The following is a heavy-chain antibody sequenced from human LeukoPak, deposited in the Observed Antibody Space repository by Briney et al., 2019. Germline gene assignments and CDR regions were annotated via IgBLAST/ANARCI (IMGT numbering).Heavy chain of an antibody. CDR2: IYQSGST. Sequence: SETLSLTCTVSGGSISSGDWWSWVRQPPGKGLEWIGEIYQSGSTNYNPSLKSRVTISVDKSKNQFSLKLSSVTAADTAVYYCAGTYGDYENLLDYWGQGTLVTVSS. D-gene: IGHD4-17*01. CDR1: GGSISSGDW. V-gene: IGHV4-4*02. CDR3: AGTYGDYENLLDY. J-gene: IGHJ4*02.